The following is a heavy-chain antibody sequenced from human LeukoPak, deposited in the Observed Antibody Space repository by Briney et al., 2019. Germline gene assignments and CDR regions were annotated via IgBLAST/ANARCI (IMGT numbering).Heavy chain of an antibody. CDR2: IYSGGST. CDR3: AWSSIAVAALLDY. V-gene: IGHV3-66*01. CDR1: GFTFSYYS. J-gene: IGHJ4*02. Sequence: GGSLRLSCVASGFTFSYYSMSWVRQAPGKGLEWVSVIYSGGSTNYADSVKGRFTISRDNSKNTLNLQMNSLRAEDTAVYYCAWSSIAVAALLDYWGQGTLVTVSS. D-gene: IGHD6-19*01.